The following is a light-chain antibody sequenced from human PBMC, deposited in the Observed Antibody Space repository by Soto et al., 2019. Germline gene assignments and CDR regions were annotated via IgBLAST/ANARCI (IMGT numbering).Light chain of an antibody. CDR2: DAS. CDR1: QSISSW. J-gene: IGKJ1*01. V-gene: IGKV1-5*01. CDR3: QHYNSYPEA. Sequence: DIQMTQSPSTLSASVGDRVTITGRASQSISSWLAWYQQKTGKAPKLMIYDASSFESGVPSRFSGSGSGTEFTLTISSLQPDDFATYYCQHYNSYPEAFGQGTKVEIK.